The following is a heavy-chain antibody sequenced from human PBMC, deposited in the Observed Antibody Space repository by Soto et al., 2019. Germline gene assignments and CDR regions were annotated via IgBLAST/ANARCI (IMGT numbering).Heavy chain of an antibody. CDR2: INSDGSST. CDR3: ARGGNERSIAAAGDAFDI. V-gene: IGHV3-74*01. CDR1: GFTFSSYW. D-gene: IGHD6-13*01. Sequence: EVQLVESGGGLVQPGGSLRLSCAASGFTFSSYWMHWVRQAPGKGLVWVSRINSDGSSTSYADSVKGRFTISRDNAKNTLYLQMNSLRAEDTAVYYCARGGNERSIAAAGDAFDIWGQGTMVTVSS. J-gene: IGHJ3*02.